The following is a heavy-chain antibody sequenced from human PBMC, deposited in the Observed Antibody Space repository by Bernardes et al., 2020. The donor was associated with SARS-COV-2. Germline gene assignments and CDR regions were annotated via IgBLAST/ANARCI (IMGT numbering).Heavy chain of an antibody. Sequence: SETLSLTCTLSGGSINTYYWSWIRQAAGKGLEWIGRTYRGTTTYNPSLKSRVTMSIDTSKNQVSLNLTSVTAADTAVYYCARDHGGSSAVAGQGNWFDPWGQGTLVTVSS. V-gene: IGHV4-4*07. CDR2: TYRGTT. D-gene: IGHD6-19*01. CDR1: GGSINTYY. CDR3: ARDHGGSSAVAGQGNWFDP. J-gene: IGHJ5*02.